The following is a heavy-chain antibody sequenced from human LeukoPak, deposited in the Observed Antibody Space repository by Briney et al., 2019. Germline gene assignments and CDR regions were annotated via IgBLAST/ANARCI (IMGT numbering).Heavy chain of an antibody. Sequence: SVKVSCKASGGTFSSYAISWVRQAPGQGLEWMGRIIPILGIANYAQKFQGRVTITADKSTSTAYMELSSLRSKDTAVYYCAREGVSGSYHNYYYGMDVWGQGTTVTVSS. J-gene: IGHJ6*02. V-gene: IGHV1-69*04. CDR1: GGTFSSYA. D-gene: IGHD3-10*01. CDR2: IIPILGIA. CDR3: AREGVSGSYHNYYYGMDV.